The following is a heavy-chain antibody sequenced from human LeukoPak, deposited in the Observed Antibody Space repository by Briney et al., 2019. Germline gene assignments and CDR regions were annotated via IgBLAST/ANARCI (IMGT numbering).Heavy chain of an antibody. CDR1: GGTFSSYA. D-gene: IGHD3-22*01. CDR2: IIPIFGTA. J-gene: IGHJ4*02. CDR3: ARDNDSSGYYTSFGY. V-gene: IGHV1-69*01. Sequence: ASVKVSCKASGGTFSSYAISWVRQAPGQGLEWMGGIIPIFGTANYAQKFQGRVTITADESTSTAYMELSSLRSEDTAVYYCARDNDSSGYYTSFGYWGQGTLSPSPQ.